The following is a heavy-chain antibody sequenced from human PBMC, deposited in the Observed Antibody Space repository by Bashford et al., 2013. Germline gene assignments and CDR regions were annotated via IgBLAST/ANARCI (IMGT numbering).Heavy chain of an antibody. D-gene: IGHD3-3*01. CDR3: ARHGFEVQYYFDY. Sequence: SETLSLTCTVSGGSISGYHWSWIRQPPGKGLEWIGYIHYSGSTVYNPSLKSRVTISVDTSKNQFSLKLSSVTAADTAVYYCARHGFEVQYYFDYWAREPWSPSPQ. V-gene: IGHV4-59*08. CDR2: IHYSGST. J-gene: IGHJ4*02. CDR1: GGSISGYH.